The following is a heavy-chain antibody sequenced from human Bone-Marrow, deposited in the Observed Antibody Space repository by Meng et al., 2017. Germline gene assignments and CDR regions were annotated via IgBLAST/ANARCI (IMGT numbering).Heavy chain of an antibody. D-gene: IGHD3-9*01. CDR1: GGSISSYY. V-gene: IGHV4-59*01. CDR2: IYYSGST. J-gene: IGHJ4*02. CDR3: ARLRTYYDILTGQFTQYYFDY. Sequence: GSLRLSCTVSGGSISSYYWSWIRQPPGKGLEWIGYIYYSGSTNYNPSLKSRVTISVDTSKNQFSLKLSSVPAADTAVYYCARLRTYYDILTGQFTQYYFDYWGQGTLVTVSS.